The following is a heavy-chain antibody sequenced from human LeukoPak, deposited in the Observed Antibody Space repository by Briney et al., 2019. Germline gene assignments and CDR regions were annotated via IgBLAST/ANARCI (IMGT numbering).Heavy chain of an antibody. CDR2: ISYDGSNK. Sequence: GGSLRLSCAASGFTFSSYGMHWVRQAPGKGLEWVAVISYDGSNKYYADSVKGRFTISRDNSKNTLYLQMNSLRAEDTAVYYCARAARSWRVFYYYYYMDVWGKGTTVTVSS. V-gene: IGHV3-30*19. CDR3: ARAARSWRVFYYYYYMDV. J-gene: IGHJ6*03. CDR1: GFTFSSYG.